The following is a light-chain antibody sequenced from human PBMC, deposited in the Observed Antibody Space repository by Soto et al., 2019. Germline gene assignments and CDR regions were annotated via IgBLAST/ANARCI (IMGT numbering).Light chain of an antibody. J-gene: IGKJ3*01. CDR2: EES. CDR3: QQSYSTPLFS. CDR1: QSVSSY. V-gene: IGKV1-39*01. Sequence: DIQMTQSPSPLSASVGDRVDITCRTSQSVSSYLNWYQAKPGKAPKLLIYEESNLESRVPSGFSGSGSVTEFTLTVSSLQPDVSATYHCQQSYSTPLFSFGPGTRVDI.